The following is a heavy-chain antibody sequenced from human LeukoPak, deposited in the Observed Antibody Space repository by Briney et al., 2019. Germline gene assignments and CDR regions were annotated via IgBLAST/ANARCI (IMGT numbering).Heavy chain of an antibody. Sequence: SVKVSCKASGGTFSSYAISWVRQAPGQGLEWMGGIIPFFGSTNHAQKYQGRVTITADESTSTAYMELSSLRSEDTAVYYCARGLTTDYGDYSYFDYWGQGTLVTVSS. CDR2: IIPFFGST. CDR1: GGTFSSYA. CDR3: ARGLTTDYGDYSYFDY. V-gene: IGHV1-69*13. J-gene: IGHJ4*02. D-gene: IGHD4-17*01.